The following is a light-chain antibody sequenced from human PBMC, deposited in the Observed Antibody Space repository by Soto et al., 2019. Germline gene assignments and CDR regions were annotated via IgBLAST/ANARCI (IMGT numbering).Light chain of an antibody. CDR3: HQHATSPLT. Sequence: EIVLTQSPSTLFLSPGERATLSCRASQSVGNNYLSWYQQKPGQAPRLLIYNASNRAAGIPDRFSGSGSETDFSLNISRLEPEDVAVYFCHQHATSPLTFGPGTKVSVK. V-gene: IGKV3-20*01. CDR2: NAS. CDR1: QSVGNNY. J-gene: IGKJ3*01.